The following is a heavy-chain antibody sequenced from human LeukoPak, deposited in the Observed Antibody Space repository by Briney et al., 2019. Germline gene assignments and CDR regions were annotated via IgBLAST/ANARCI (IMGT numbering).Heavy chain of an antibody. Sequence: SETLSLTCTVSGGSVSSGSYYWSWIRQPPGKGLEWIGYIYYSGSTNYNPSLKSRVTISVDTSKNQFSLKLSSVTAADTAVYYCARYNGYDTRLFDYWGQGTLVTVSS. J-gene: IGHJ4*02. CDR3: ARYNGYDTRLFDY. CDR2: IYYSGST. V-gene: IGHV4-61*01. D-gene: IGHD5-12*01. CDR1: GGSVSSGSYY.